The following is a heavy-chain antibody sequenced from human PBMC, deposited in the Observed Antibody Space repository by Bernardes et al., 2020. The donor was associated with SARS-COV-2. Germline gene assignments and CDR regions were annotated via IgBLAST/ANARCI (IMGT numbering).Heavy chain of an antibody. V-gene: IGHV3-74*01. Sequence: GGSLRLSCAASGFIFSDYCMHWVRQAPGKGLMWVSRINGGGSSVNYADSVKGRFTISRDNAKNTLYLQMSSLSAEDTAVYYCTRGPLSGYGSFGVWGQGTLVTVSS. J-gene: IGHJ4*02. CDR2: INGGGSSV. CDR1: GFIFSDYC. CDR3: TRGPLSGYGSFGV. D-gene: IGHD5-12*01.